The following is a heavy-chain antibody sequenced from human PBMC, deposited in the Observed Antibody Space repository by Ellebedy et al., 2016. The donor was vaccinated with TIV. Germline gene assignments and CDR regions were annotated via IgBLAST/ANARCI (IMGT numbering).Heavy chain of an antibody. D-gene: IGHD3-16*01. CDR2: ISSKSDSI. V-gene: IGHV3-9*01. CDR3: ARDDALDGGYLDS. CDR1: GFSFDGYA. J-gene: IGHJ4*02. Sequence: SLKISCAASGFSFDGYAMHWVRQAPGKGLEWVSGISSKSDSIGYADSVRGRFTISRDNAKNSLYLQMNSLRAEDTAVYYCARDDALDGGYLDSWGQGTLVTVSS.